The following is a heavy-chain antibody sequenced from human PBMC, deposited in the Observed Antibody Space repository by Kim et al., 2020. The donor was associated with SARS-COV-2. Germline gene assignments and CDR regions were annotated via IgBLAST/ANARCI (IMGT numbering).Heavy chain of an antibody. V-gene: IGHV3-66*04. CDR3: ARQDYSPRGYFDY. J-gene: IGHJ4*02. Sequence: GGSLRLSCAASGFTVSSNYMSWVRQAPGKGLEWVSVIYSGGSTYYADSVKGRFTISRDNSKNTLYLQMNSLRAEDTAVYYCARQDYSPRGYFDYWGQGTLVTVSS. CDR2: IYSGGST. CDR1: GFTVSSNY. D-gene: IGHD2-15*01.